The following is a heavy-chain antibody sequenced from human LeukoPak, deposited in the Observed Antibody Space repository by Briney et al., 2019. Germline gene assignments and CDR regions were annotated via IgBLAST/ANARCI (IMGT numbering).Heavy chain of an antibody. J-gene: IGHJ4*02. CDR3: ARGVVVVAATPGYFDY. CDR2: IWYDGSNK. D-gene: IGHD2-15*01. Sequence: PGRSLRLSCAASGFTFSSYGMHWVSQGPGKGLERVAVIWYDGSNKYYADSVKGRFTISRDNSKNTLYLQMNSLRAEDTAVYYCARGVVVVAATPGYFDYWGQGTLVTVSS. V-gene: IGHV3-33*01. CDR1: GFTFSSYG.